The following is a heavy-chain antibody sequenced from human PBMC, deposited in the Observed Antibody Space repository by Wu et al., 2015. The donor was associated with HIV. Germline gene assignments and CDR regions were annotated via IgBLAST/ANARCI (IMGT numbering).Heavy chain of an antibody. Sequence: QVQLVQSGAEVKKPGASVKVSCKASGYTFTSYYMHWVRQAPGQGLEWMGIINPSGGSTSYAQKFQGRVTMTRDTSTSTVYMELSSLRSEDTAVYYCARAGNTVAGTLWWFDPWGQGTLGHRLL. CDR1: GYTFTSYY. J-gene: IGHJ5*02. CDR3: ARAGNTVAGTLWWFDP. D-gene: IGHD6-19*01. V-gene: IGHV1-46*01. CDR2: INPSGGST.